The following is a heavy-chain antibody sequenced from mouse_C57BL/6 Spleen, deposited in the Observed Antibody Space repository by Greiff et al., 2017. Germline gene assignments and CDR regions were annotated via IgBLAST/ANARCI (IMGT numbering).Heavy chain of an antibody. Sequence: VKLMESGPGLVQPSQSLSITCTVSGFSLTSYGVHWVRQSPGKGLEWLGVIWSGGSTDYNAAFISRLSISKDNSKSQVFFKMNSLQADDTAIYYCARWDWTRAMDYWGQGTSVTVSS. CDR2: IWSGGST. D-gene: IGHD4-1*01. V-gene: IGHV2-2*01. CDR3: ARWDWTRAMDY. J-gene: IGHJ4*01. CDR1: GFSLTSYG.